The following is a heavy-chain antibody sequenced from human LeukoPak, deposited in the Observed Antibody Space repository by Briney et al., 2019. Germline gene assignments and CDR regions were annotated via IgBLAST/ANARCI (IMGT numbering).Heavy chain of an antibody. CDR1: GFTFSNYA. J-gene: IGHJ5*02. Sequence: QPGGSLRLSCAASGFTFSNYAMHWVRQAPGKGLEWVTLISYDGNNKYYPDSVKGRFTISRDNAKNSLYLQMNSLRAEDTAVYYCARENPLGFGELLFDPWGQGTLVTVSS. V-gene: IGHV3-30*04. D-gene: IGHD3-10*01. CDR3: ARENPLGFGELLFDP. CDR2: ISYDGNNK.